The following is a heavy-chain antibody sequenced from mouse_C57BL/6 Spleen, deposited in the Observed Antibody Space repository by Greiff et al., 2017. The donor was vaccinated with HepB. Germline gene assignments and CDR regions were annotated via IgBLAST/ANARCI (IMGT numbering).Heavy chain of an antibody. J-gene: IGHJ2*01. Sequence: EVKVEESGGGLVKPGGSLKLSCAASGFTFSSYAMSWVRQTPEKRLEWVATISDGGSYTYYPDNVKGRFTISRDNAKNNLYLQMSHLKSEDTAMYYCARGVPRGNYFDYWGQGTTLTVSS. V-gene: IGHV5-4*03. CDR1: GFTFSSYA. CDR3: ARGVPRGNYFDY. D-gene: IGHD5-1*01. CDR2: ISDGGSYT.